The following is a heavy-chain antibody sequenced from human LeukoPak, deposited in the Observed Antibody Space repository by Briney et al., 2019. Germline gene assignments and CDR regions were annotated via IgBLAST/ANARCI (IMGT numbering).Heavy chain of an antibody. Sequence: PGGSLRLSCAASRFTFSIYWMTWVRQAPGKGLEWVASIKQDGTEKYYVDSVKGRFTISRDNSKNSLYLQMNSLRAEDTAVYYCASQNYDSDYWGQGTLVTVSS. CDR3: ASQNYDSDY. D-gene: IGHD3-22*01. V-gene: IGHV3-7*03. J-gene: IGHJ4*02. CDR1: RFTFSIYW. CDR2: IKQDGTEK.